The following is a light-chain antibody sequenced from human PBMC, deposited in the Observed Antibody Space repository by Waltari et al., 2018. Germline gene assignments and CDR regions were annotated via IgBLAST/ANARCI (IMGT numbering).Light chain of an antibody. Sequence: DIVMTQSPDSLGVSLGERDTINCKSSQSLLHSSNNENSLTWYQQKPGQPPKLLIYWASTRESGVPDRFSGSGSGTDFTLTINSLQTEDVAVYYCQQYYSTPFTFGPGTKVDIK. CDR1: QSLLHSSNNENS. J-gene: IGKJ3*01. CDR2: WAS. V-gene: IGKV4-1*01. CDR3: QQYYSTPFT.